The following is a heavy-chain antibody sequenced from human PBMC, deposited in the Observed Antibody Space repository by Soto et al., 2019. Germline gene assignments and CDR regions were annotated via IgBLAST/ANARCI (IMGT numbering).Heavy chain of an antibody. CDR3: AREPDTAMVTNAFDI. D-gene: IGHD5-18*01. V-gene: IGHV3-48*02. Sequence: GGSLRLSCAASGFTFSSYSMNWVRQAPGKGLEWVSYISSSSSTIYYADSVKGRFTISRDNAKNSLYLQMNSLRDEDTAVYYCAREPDTAMVTNAFDIWGQGTMVTVSS. J-gene: IGHJ3*02. CDR1: GFTFSSYS. CDR2: ISSSSSTI.